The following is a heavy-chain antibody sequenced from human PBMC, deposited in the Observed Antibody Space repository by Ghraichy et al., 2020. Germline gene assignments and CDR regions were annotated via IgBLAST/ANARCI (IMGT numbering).Heavy chain of an antibody. D-gene: IGHD6-19*01. CDR2: IYYSGAT. CDR3: ARDRTATDGLAV. CDR1: GGSISNSNW. J-gene: IGHJ4*02. Sequence: GSLRLSCAVSGGSISNSNWWSWVREPPGKGLEWVGEIYYSGATYYIPSLKSRVTVSVDTSKNQFSLKLSSVTAADTAVYYCARDRTATDGLAVWGQGTLVTVSS. V-gene: IGHV4-4*02.